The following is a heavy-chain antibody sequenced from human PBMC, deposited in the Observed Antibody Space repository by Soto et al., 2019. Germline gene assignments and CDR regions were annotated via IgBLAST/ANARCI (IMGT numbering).Heavy chain of an antibody. V-gene: IGHV1-46*01. J-gene: IGHJ4*02. CDR3: AGVVGGGFYYFDY. Sequence: QVQLVQSGAEVKKPGASVKVSCKASGYTFTSYYMHWVRQAPGQGLEWMGIINPSGGSTSYAQKFQGRVTMTRDTSTSTVYMELSRLRSGDTAGYYCAGVVGGGFYYFDYWGQGTLVTVSS. D-gene: IGHD3-16*01. CDR2: INPSGGST. CDR1: GYTFTSYY.